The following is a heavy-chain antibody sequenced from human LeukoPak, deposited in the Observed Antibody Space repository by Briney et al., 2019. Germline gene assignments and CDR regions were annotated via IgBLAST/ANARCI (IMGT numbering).Heavy chain of an antibody. CDR2: IYRSGST. Sequence: PSEPLSLTCSGSNYSISNSLYWGWLRQPPGKGLECIGSIYRSGSTFYNPSLKRRVTISLDTSKNQSSRKLSSVTAADTAVYFCARGTYGYYMDVWGKGTTVTPSS. V-gene: IGHV4-38-2*02. D-gene: IGHD4-17*01. CDR3: ARGTYGYYMDV. CDR1: NYSISNSLY. J-gene: IGHJ6*03.